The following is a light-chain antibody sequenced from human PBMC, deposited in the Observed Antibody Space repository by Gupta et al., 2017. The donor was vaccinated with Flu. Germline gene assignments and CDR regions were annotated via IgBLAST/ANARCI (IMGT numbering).Light chain of an antibody. CDR1: SSDIGAFEY. J-gene: IGLJ1*01. CDR2: DVS. CDR3: ISLTTITAYV. Sequence: SRTITCTGASSDIGAFEYVSWYQQRPGKAPKLMIYDVSRRPSGVSNRFSGSKSGYTASLIISGLQAEDEADYYCISLTTITAYVFGTGTKVTVL. V-gene: IGLV2-14*04.